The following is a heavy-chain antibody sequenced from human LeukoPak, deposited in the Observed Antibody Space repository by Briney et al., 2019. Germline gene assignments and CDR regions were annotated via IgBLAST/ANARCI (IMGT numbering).Heavy chain of an antibody. CDR3: ARAPYGSGLVDY. V-gene: IGHV3-21*01. CDR1: GFTFSSYS. CDR2: IGSSSSYI. D-gene: IGHD3-10*01. Sequence: PGGSLRLSCAASGFTFSSYSMNWVRQAPGKGLEWVSSIGSSSSYIYYADSVKGRFTISRDNAKNSLYLQMNSLRAEDTAVYYCARAPYGSGLVDYWGQGTLVTVSS. J-gene: IGHJ4*02.